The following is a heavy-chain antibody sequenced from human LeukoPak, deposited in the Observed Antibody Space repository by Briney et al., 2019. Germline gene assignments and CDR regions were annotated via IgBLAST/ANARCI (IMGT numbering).Heavy chain of an antibody. CDR1: GFTFSSYG. D-gene: IGHD3-9*01. CDR3: AKSGDILTGYYPSGYFDY. CDR2: ISYDGSNK. J-gene: IGHJ4*02. V-gene: IGHV3-30*18. Sequence: GGSLRLSCAASGFTFSSYGMHWVRQAPGKGLEWVAVISYDGSNKYYADSVKGRFTISRDNSKNTLYLQMNSLRAEDTAVYYCAKSGDILTGYYPSGYFDYWGQGTLVTVSS.